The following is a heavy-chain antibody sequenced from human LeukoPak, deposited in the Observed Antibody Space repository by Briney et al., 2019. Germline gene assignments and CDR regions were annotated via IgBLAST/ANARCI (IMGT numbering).Heavy chain of an antibody. J-gene: IGHJ4*02. V-gene: IGHV1-8*01. Sequence: ASVKVSCKASGYTFTSYDINWVRQATGQGLEWMGWMNPNSGNTGYVQKFQGRVTMTRNTSISTAYMELSSLRSEDTAVYYCARGLINGHDFDYWGQGTVVTVSS. D-gene: IGHD2-8*01. CDR2: MNPNSGNT. CDR1: GYTFTSYD. CDR3: ARGLINGHDFDY.